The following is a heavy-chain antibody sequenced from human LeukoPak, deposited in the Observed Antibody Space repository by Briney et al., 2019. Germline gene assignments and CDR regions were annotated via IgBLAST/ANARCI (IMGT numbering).Heavy chain of an antibody. Sequence: ASVKVSCKASGYTFTGYYMHWVRQAPGQGLEWVGWINPNSGGTNYAQKFQGWVTMTRDTSISTAYMELSRLRSDDTAVYYCARGGELTSFYDAFDIWGQGTMVTVSS. CDR1: GYTFTGYY. V-gene: IGHV1-2*04. CDR3: ARGGELTSFYDAFDI. D-gene: IGHD2-2*01. J-gene: IGHJ3*02. CDR2: INPNSGGT.